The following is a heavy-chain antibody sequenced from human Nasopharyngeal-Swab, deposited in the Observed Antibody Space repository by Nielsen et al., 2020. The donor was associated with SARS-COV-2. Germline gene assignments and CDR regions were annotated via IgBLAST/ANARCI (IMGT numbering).Heavy chain of an antibody. CDR1: GFTFSSYG. V-gene: IGHV3-30*03. D-gene: IGHD2-21*02. Sequence: GGSLRLSCAASGFTFSSYGMHWVRQAPGKGLEWVAVISYDGSNKYYADSVKGRFTISRDNSKNTLYLQMNSLRAEDTAVYYCAEGDPFDYWGQGTLVTVSS. CDR3: AEGDPFDY. J-gene: IGHJ4*02. CDR2: ISYDGSNK.